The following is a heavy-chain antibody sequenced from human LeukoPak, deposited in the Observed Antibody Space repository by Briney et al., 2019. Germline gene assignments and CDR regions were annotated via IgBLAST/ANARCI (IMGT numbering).Heavy chain of an antibody. D-gene: IGHD3-3*01. CDR3: ARDDFWSGYPDY. CDR1: VYTLTEVS. V-gene: IGHV1-24*01. J-gene: IGHJ4*02. Sequence: ASVKVSSKVSVYTLTEVSMHWGRQAPGKGLEWMGGFDPEDGATIYAQKFQGRVTMTEDTSTDTAYMELSSLRSEDTAVYYCARDDFWSGYPDYWGQGTLVTVSS. CDR2: FDPEDGAT.